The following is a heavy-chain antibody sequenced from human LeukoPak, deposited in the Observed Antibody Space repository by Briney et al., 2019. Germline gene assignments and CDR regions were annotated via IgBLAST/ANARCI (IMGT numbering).Heavy chain of an antibody. CDR2: MNPNSGNT. Sequence: ASVKVSCKASGYTFTSYDINWVRQATGQGLEWMGWMNPNSGNTGYTQKLQGRVTMTTDTSTSTAYMELRSLRSDDTAVYYCARHQSSRGYSGYDYDYWGQGTLVTVSS. CDR3: ARHQSSRGYSGYDYDY. CDR1: GYTFTSYD. J-gene: IGHJ4*02. V-gene: IGHV1-8*01. D-gene: IGHD5-12*01.